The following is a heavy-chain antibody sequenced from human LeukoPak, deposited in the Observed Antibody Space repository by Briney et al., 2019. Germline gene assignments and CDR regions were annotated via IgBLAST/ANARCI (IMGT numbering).Heavy chain of an antibody. CDR3: TTEGDYYGSGSQTYYYYGMDV. Sequence: GGSLRLSCAASGFTFSNAWMSWVRQAPGKGLEWVGRIKSKTDGGTTDYAAPVKGRFTISRDDSKNTLYLQMNSLKTEDKAVYYCTTEGDYYGSGSQTYYYYGMDVWGQGTTVTVSS. CDR2: IKSKTDGGTT. V-gene: IGHV3-15*01. CDR1: GFTFSNAW. J-gene: IGHJ6*02. D-gene: IGHD3-10*01.